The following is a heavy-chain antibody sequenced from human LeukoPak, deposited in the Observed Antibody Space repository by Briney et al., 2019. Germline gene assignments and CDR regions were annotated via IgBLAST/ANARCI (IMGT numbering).Heavy chain of an antibody. CDR1: GFTFSTYS. CDR2: ISSSGSTI. V-gene: IGHV3-48*01. CDR3: ARGSTYYDSSGQVPFDY. Sequence: GGSLRLSCAASGFTFSTYSMNWVRQAPGKGLEWVSYISSSGSTIYYADSVKGRFTISRDNAKNSLYLQMNSLRAEDTAVYYCARGSTYYDSSGQVPFDYWGQGTLVTVSS. D-gene: IGHD3-22*01. J-gene: IGHJ4*02.